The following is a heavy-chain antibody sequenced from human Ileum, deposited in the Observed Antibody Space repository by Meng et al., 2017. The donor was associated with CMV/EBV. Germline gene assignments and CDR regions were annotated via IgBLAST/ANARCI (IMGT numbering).Heavy chain of an antibody. V-gene: IGHV3-48*03. D-gene: IGHD4-17*01. CDR3: ARGGDSSYYYYYGMDV. CDR1: GFTFSSYE. CDR2: ISSSGSTI. J-gene: IGHJ6*02. Sequence: SCAASGFTFSSYEMNWVRQAPGKGLEWVSYISSSGSTIYYADSVKGRFTISRDNAKNSLYLQMNSLRAEDTAVYYCARGGDSSYYYYYGMDVWGQGTTVTVSS.